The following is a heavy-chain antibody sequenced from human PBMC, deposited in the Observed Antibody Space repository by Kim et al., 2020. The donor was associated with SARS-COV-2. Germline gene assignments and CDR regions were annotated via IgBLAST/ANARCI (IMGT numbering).Heavy chain of an antibody. CDR3: ARPLVGATGEFDY. D-gene: IGHD1-26*01. V-gene: IGHV4-39*01. J-gene: IGHJ4*02. Sequence: YTPSLKSRVTISVDTSKNQFSLKLGSVTAADTAVYYCARPLVGATGEFDYWGQGTLVTVSS.